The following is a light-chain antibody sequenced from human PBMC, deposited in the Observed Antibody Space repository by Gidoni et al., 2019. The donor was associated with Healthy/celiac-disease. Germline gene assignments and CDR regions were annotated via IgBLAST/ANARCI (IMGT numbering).Light chain of an antibody. CDR2: KAS. CDR3: QQCNSYSRT. CDR1: QSISSL. Sequence: DIQMTQSPSTLSASVGDRVTITCRASQSISSLLAWYQQKPGKAPKLLIYKASSLESGVPSRFSGSGSGTEFTLTISSLQPDDFATYYCQQCNSYSRTFGQGTKVEIK. V-gene: IGKV1-5*03. J-gene: IGKJ1*01.